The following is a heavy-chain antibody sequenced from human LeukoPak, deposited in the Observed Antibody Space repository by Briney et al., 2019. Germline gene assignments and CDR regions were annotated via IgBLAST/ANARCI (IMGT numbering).Heavy chain of an antibody. D-gene: IGHD2-2*01. J-gene: IGHJ5*02. CDR3: ARDPRWLTPDCNTIGCYVNWFDP. V-gene: IGHV4-38-2*02. CDR2: IYRSENT. CDR1: GYSISSGFL. Sequence: SETLSLTCAVSGYSISSGFLWGWIRQPPGKGLEWIGSIYRSENTYYNPSLKSRITMSVDTSKNQFSLKLSSVTAADTAVYYCARDPRWLTPDCNTIGCYVNWFDPWGQGTLVTVSS.